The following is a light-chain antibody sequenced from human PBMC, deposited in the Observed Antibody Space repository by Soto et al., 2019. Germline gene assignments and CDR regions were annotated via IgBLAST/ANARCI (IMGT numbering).Light chain of an antibody. CDR1: QSVSRN. CDR2: DAS. V-gene: IGKV3-11*01. CDR3: QHRTNWPA. Sequence: EIVMTQSPATLSVSPGERATLSCRASQSVSRNLAWYQQKPGQAPRLLIYDASARATGIPARFSGSGSGTDFTLTISSLEPEDFAVYYCQHRTNWPAFGGGTKVDIK. J-gene: IGKJ4*01.